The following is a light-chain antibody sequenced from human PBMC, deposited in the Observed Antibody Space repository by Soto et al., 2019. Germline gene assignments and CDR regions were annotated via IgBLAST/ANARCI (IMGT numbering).Light chain of an antibody. CDR1: QTISTY. V-gene: IGKV1-39*01. CDR2: AAF. Sequence: DIQMTQSPSSLSASVGDRVTMTCRASQTISTYLNWYQHKPGKAPRLLIYAAFSLQSGVPSRFSGSGSGTDFTLTISSLQPEDFATYYCQQSYSAPSFGQGTRVEI. J-gene: IGKJ1*01. CDR3: QQSYSAPS.